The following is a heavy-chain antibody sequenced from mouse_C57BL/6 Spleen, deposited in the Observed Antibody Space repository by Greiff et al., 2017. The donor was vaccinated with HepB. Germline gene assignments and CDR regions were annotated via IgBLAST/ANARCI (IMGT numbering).Heavy chain of an antibody. CDR2: IDPSDSYT. CDR3: ANYGNYVY. CDR1: GYTFTSYW. J-gene: IGHJ2*01. D-gene: IGHD2-1*01. V-gene: IGHV1-59*01. Sequence: QVHVKQPGAELVRPGTSVKLSCKASGYTFTSYWMHWVKQRPGQGLEWIGVIDPSDSYTNYNQKFKGKATLTVDTSSSTAYMQLSSLTSEDSAVYYCANYGNYVYWGQGTTLTVSS.